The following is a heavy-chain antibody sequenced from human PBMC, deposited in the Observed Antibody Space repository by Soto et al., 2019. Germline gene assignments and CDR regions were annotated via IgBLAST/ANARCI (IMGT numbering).Heavy chain of an antibody. CDR1: GGSFSGYY. CDR3: ARAFDILTGYYRIPGGYYFDY. CDR2: INHSGST. V-gene: IGHV4-34*01. J-gene: IGHJ4*02. Sequence: KPSETLSLTCAVYGGSFSGYYWSWIRQPPGKGLEWIGEINHSGSTNYNPSLKSRVTISVDTSKNQFSLKLSSVTAADTAVYYCARAFDILTGYYRIPGGYYFDYWGQGTLVTVSS. D-gene: IGHD3-9*01.